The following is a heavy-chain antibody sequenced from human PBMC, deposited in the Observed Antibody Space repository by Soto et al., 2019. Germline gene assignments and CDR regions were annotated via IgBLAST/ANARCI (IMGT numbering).Heavy chain of an antibody. CDR1: GGSISSSSYH. D-gene: IGHD3-9*01. CDR3: ARRPYYDILTGYYSDY. CDR2: ISYSGST. J-gene: IGHJ4*02. Sequence: SETLSLTCSVSGGSISSSSYHWGWIRQPPGKGLEWIGTISYSGSTYYNPSLKSRVTISVDASKNQFSLRLNSVTAADTAVYYCARRPYYDILTGYYSDYWGQGTLVTVSS. V-gene: IGHV4-39*01.